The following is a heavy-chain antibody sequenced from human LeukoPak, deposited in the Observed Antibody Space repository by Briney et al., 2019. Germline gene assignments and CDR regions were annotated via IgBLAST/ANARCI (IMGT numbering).Heavy chain of an antibody. J-gene: IGHJ4*02. Sequence: GGSLRLSCAASGFTFSSYSMNWVRQAPGKGLEWVSSISSSSSYIYYADSVKGRFTISRDNAKNSLYLQMNSLRAEDTAVYYCARAIAAAVNYFDYWGQGTLVTVSS. CDR1: GFTFSSYS. V-gene: IGHV3-21*01. D-gene: IGHD6-13*01. CDR3: ARAIAAAVNYFDY. CDR2: ISSSSSYI.